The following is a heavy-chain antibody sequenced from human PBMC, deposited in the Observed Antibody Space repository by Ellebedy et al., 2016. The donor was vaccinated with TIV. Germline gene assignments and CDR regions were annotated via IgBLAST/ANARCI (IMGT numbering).Heavy chain of an antibody. Sequence: PGGSLRLSCAASGFTFSNYWMGWVRQAPGKGLEWVANINQDGSDKYFVESVKGRFTISRDNAKNSLFLQMSSLRVEDTAVYYCVTDLTRTSGVWGQGSLIIVSS. J-gene: IGHJ4*02. CDR2: INQDGSDK. CDR3: VTDLTRTSGV. V-gene: IGHV3-7*01. CDR1: GFTFSNYW. D-gene: IGHD1-26*01.